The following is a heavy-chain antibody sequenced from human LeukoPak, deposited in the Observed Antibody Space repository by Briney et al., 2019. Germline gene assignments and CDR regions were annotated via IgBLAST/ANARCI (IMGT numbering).Heavy chain of an antibody. V-gene: IGHV3-23*01. CDR3: AKDITTTMIRSGTYFDY. Sequence: GRSLRLSCAASGFTFSSYPMHWVRQAPGKGLEWVSAISGSGGSTYYADSVKGRFTISRDNSKNTLYLQMNSLRAEDTAVYYCAKDITTTMIRSGTYFDYWGQGTLVTVSS. D-gene: IGHD3-22*01. CDR1: GFTFSSYP. J-gene: IGHJ4*02. CDR2: ISGSGGST.